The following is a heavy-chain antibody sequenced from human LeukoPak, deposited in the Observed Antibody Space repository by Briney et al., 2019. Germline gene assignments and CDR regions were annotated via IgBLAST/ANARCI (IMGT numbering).Heavy chain of an antibody. CDR3: TSRGDFWSGYWAMNV. CDR2: ISADDRDT. V-gene: IGHV3-23*01. D-gene: IGHD3-3*01. CDR1: GFDFSTYA. J-gene: IGHJ6*02. Sequence: GGSLRLSCAASGFDFSTYAMTWVRQAPGKGLEWVAAISADDRDTYFADSVKGRFTLSRDNAKSSICLQMDSLRAEDTAVYYCTSRGDFWSGYWAMNVWGQGTTVIVSS.